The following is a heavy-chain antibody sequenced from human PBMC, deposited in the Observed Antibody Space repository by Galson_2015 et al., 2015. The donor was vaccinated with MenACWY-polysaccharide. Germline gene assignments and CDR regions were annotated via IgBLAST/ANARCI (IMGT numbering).Heavy chain of an antibody. Sequence: SETLSLTCGVSGGSFSAYYWSWIRQTPGKGLEWIGESDRSGGTTYNPTLKSRVTISVNTSKNHFSLTLNSVTAADTAVYYCARVDFWSGYPYLDKWGQGTL. D-gene: IGHD3-3*01. CDR1: GGSFSAYY. CDR3: ARVDFWSGYPYLDK. J-gene: IGHJ4*02. CDR2: SDRSGGT. V-gene: IGHV4-34*01.